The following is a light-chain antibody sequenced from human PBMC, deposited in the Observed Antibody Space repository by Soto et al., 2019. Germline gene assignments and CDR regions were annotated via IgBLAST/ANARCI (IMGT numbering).Light chain of an antibody. CDR2: AAS. J-gene: IGKJ2*02. Sequence: DIQLTQSPSSLSASVGDRVTITCRASQNIASYLNWYQQTPGKAPKVLIYAASSLQGGVPSRFSGSGSGTDFTLTISSLQPEDSATFYCQQGYSTPCTFGQGTKLEI. CDR3: QQGYSTPCT. V-gene: IGKV1-39*01. CDR1: QNIASY.